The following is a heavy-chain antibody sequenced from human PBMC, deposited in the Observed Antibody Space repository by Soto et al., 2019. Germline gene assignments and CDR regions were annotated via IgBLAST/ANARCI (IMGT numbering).Heavy chain of an antibody. D-gene: IGHD3-16*02. V-gene: IGHV3-33*01. CDR3: ARDLLRSYDYVWGSYRSAPSDY. J-gene: IGHJ4*02. CDR1: GFTFSSYG. CDR2: IWYDGSNK. Sequence: GGSLRLSCAASGFTFSSYGMHWVRQAPGKGLEWVAVIWYDGSNKYYADSVKGRFTISRDNSKNTLYLQMNSLRAEDTAVYYCARDLLRSYDYVWGSYRSAPSDYWGQGTLVTVSS.